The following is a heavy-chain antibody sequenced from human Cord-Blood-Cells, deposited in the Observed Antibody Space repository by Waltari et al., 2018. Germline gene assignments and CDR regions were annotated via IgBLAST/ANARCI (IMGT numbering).Heavy chain of an antibody. CDR2: IYYSGST. Sequence: QVQLQESGPGLVKPSQTLSLPSTVSGGSIRSGDYYWSGIRQPPGKGLEWIGYIYYSGSTYYNPSLKSRVTISVDTSKNQFSLKLSSVTAADTAVYYCARETAEFGDYVGWFDPWGQGTLVTVSS. V-gene: IGHV4-30-4*08. J-gene: IGHJ5*02. D-gene: IGHD4-17*01. CDR1: GGSIRSGDYY. CDR3: ARETAEFGDYVGWFDP.